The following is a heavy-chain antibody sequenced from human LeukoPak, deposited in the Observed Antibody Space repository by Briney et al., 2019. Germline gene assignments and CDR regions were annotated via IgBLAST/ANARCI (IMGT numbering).Heavy chain of an antibody. V-gene: IGHV1-18*01. Sequence: ASVKVSCKASGYTFTSYGISWVRQAPGQGLEWMGWISAYNRITNYAQKLQGRVTITRNTSISTAYMELSSLRSEDTAVYYCARGLISDDAFDIWGQGTMVTVSS. D-gene: IGHD3-10*01. CDR3: ARGLISDDAFDI. J-gene: IGHJ3*02. CDR2: ISAYNRIT. CDR1: GYTFTSYG.